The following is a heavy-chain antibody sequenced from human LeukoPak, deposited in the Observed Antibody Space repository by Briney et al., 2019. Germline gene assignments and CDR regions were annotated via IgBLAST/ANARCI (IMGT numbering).Heavy chain of an antibody. CDR1: GDSISSYY. CDR3: ARESSAFDN. V-gene: IGHV4-59*01. J-gene: IGHJ4*02. Sequence: SETLSLTCTVSGDSISSYYWSWIRQPPGKGLEWIGHIYYTGSTSYNPSLYSRVTISVHTFKSQLSLKLRSVTAAVTAVYYCARESSAFDNWGQGTLVTVSS. CDR2: IYYTGST. D-gene: IGHD2-2*01.